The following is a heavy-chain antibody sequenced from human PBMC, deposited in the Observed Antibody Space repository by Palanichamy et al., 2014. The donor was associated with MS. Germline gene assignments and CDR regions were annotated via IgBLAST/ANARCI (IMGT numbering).Heavy chain of an antibody. CDR2: INKDGSEK. V-gene: IGHV3-7*03. D-gene: IGHD5-24*01. J-gene: IGHJ4*02. Sequence: EVQLVESGGGLVQPGGSLRLSCVVSGFTFRDYWMSWVRQAPGKGLEWVANINKDGSEKHYVDSVRGRFTISRDNAKNSLYLQMSSLRVEDTAVYYCARGNSGDGWYYWGQGTLVPVSS. CDR1: GFTFRDYW. CDR3: ARGNSGDGWYY.